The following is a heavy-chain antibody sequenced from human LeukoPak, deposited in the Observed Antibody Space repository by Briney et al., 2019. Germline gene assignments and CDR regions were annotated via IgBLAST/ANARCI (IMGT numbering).Heavy chain of an antibody. V-gene: IGHV4-39*07. CDR3: ARDLIVATTFDY. D-gene: IGHD5-12*01. J-gene: IGHJ4*02. CDR2: IYYSGST. Sequence: SSETLSLTCTVSGGSISSSSYYWGWIRQPPGKGLEWIGSIYYSGSTYYNPSLKSRVTISVDTSKSQFSLKLSSVTAADTAVYYCARDLIVATTFDYWAREPWSPSPQ. CDR1: GGSISSSSYY.